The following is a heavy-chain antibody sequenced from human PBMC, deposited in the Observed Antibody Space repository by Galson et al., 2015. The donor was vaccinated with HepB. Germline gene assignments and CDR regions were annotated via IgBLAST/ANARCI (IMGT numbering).Heavy chain of an antibody. CDR1: GYTLTELS. Sequence: SVKVSCKVSGYTLTELSMHWVRQAPGKGLEWMGGFDPEDGETIYAQKFQGRVTMTEDTSTDTAYMELSSLRSEDTAVYYCATVPVGAMVRGVDNYLDIWGQGTMVTVSS. D-gene: IGHD3-10*01. J-gene: IGHJ3*02. CDR3: ATVPVGAMVRGVDNYLDI. CDR2: FDPEDGET. V-gene: IGHV1-24*01.